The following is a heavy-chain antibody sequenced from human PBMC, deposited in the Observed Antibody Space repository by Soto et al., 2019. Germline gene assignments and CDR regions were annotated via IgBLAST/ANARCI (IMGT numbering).Heavy chain of an antibody. J-gene: IGHJ3*02. Sequence: PSETLSLTCTVSGGSISSYYWSWIRQPAGKGLEWIGRIYTSGSTNYNPSLKSRVTMSVDTSKNQFSLKLSSVTAADTAVYYCARGKEQWLVSDAFDIWGQGTMVTVS. CDR3: ARGKEQWLVSDAFDI. D-gene: IGHD6-19*01. CDR1: GGSISSYY. CDR2: IYTSGST. V-gene: IGHV4-4*07.